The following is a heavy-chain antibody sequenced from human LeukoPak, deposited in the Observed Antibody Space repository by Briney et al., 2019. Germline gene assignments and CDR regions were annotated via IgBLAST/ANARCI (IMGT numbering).Heavy chain of an antibody. CDR1: GFTFSTYE. D-gene: IGHD2-2*01. CDR3: ERDRDCRRTSCFNAFDV. Sequence: GGSLRLSCAASGFTFSTYEMHWVRQAPGKGLEWVAVISHDGNDQYYGDSVKGRFTISRDNSKNALYLQMNSLRLEYTAVYYCERDRDCRRTSCFNAFDVWGQGTMAIVSS. CDR2: ISHDGNDQ. V-gene: IGHV3-30*04. J-gene: IGHJ3*01.